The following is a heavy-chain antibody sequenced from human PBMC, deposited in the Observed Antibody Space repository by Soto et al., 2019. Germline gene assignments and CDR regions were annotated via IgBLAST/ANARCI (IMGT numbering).Heavy chain of an antibody. D-gene: IGHD3-22*01. CDR2: IKSQTDGGTT. J-gene: IGHJ6*02. CDR3: TTAVPESSGYYGYYYYGMDV. Sequence: EVQLVESGGGLVKPGGSLRLSCAASGFTFSNAWMNWVRQAPGKGLEWVGRIKSQTDGGTTDYAAPVKGRFTISRDDSKDTRYLQTNSLKTEDTAAYYCTTAVPESSGYYGYYYYGMDVWGQGTTVTVSS. V-gene: IGHV3-15*07. CDR1: GFTFSNAW.